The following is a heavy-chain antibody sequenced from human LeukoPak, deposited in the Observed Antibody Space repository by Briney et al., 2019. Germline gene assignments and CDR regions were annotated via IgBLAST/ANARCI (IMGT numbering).Heavy chain of an antibody. Sequence: GASVKVSCKASGYTFTSYDINWVRQATGQGLEWMGWINPNSGGTNYAQKFQGRVTMTRDTSISTAYMELSRLRSDDTAVYYCARVGVLGHYYGMDVWGQGTTVTVSS. CDR2: INPNSGGT. CDR1: GYTFTSYD. V-gene: IGHV1-2*02. J-gene: IGHJ6*02. CDR3: ARVGVLGHYYGMDV. D-gene: IGHD2-8*01.